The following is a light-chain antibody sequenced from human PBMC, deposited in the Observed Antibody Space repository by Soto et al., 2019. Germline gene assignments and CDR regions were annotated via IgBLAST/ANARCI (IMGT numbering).Light chain of an antibody. CDR1: SSNIGANYD. CDR2: GEN. V-gene: IGLV1-40*01. Sequence: QSVLSQPPSVSGAPGQRITISCTGSSSNIGANYDVHWYRQVPGTAPKLLMSGENNRPSGVADRFSGSKSGTSASLAITRLQPEDEADYYCQSYDSSLNRVFGTGTKLTVL. J-gene: IGLJ1*01. CDR3: QSYDSSLNRV.